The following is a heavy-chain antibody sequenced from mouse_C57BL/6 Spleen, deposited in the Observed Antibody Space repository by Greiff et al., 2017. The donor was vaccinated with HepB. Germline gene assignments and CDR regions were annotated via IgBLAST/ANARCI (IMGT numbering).Heavy chain of an antibody. D-gene: IGHD1-1*01. CDR2: INPSSGYT. V-gene: IGHV1-7*01. Sequence: QVQLQQSGAELAKPGASVKLSCKASGYTFTSYWMHWVKQRPGQGLEWIGYINPSSGYTKYNQKFKDKATLTADKSSSTAYMQLRSLPYEDSAVYYCAPYYGSSWGFAYWGQGTLVTVSA. CDR3: APYYGSSWGFAY. CDR1: GYTFTSYW. J-gene: IGHJ3*01.